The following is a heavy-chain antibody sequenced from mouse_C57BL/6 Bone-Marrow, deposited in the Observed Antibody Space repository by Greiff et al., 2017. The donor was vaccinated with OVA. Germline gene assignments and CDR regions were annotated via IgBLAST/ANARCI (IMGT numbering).Heavy chain of an antibody. V-gene: IGHV5-4*01. J-gene: IGHJ1*03. CDR2: ISDGGSYT. CDR3: ARDYWYFDV. CDR1: GFTFSSYA. Sequence: VESGGGLVKPGGSLKLSCAASGFTFSSYAMSWVRQTPEKRLEWVATISDGGSYTYYPDNVKGRFTISRDNAKNNLYLQMSHLKSEDTAMYYCARDYWYFDVWGTGTTVTVSS.